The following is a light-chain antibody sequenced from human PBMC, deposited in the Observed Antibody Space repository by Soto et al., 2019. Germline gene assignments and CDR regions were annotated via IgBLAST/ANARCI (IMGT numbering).Light chain of an antibody. CDR2: ATS. J-gene: IGKJ1*01. CDR3: QQLNSYPRT. CDR1: QGISSY. Sequence: IQLTQSPSSLSASVGDRVTITCRASQGISSYLAWYQQKPGKGPQLLIYATSTLQGGVPSRFSGSGSGTYFTLTISSLQPEDFATYYCQQLNSYPRTFGQGTKVEIK. V-gene: IGKV1-9*01.